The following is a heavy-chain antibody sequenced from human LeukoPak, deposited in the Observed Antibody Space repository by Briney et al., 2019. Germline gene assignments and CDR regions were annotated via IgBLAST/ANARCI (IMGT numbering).Heavy chain of an antibody. J-gene: IGHJ6*03. V-gene: IGHV4-34*01. Sequence: SETLSLTCAVYGGSFSGYYWSWIRQPPGKGLEWIGEINHSGSTNYNPSLKSRVTISVETSKNQFSLKLSSVTAADTAVYYCARGPHYYDSSGYYSTYYYYYMDVWGKGTTVTVSS. D-gene: IGHD3-22*01. CDR2: INHSGST. CDR1: GGSFSGYY. CDR3: ARGPHYYDSSGYYSTYYYYYMDV.